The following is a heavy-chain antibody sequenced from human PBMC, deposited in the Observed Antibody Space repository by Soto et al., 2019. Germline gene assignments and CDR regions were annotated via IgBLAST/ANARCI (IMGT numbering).Heavy chain of an antibody. J-gene: IGHJ4*02. CDR3: AKGPDLRYCSSTSCSRRFDY. Sequence: EVQLLESGGGLVQPGGSLRLSSAASGFTFSSYAMSWVRQAPGKGLEWVSAISVSGGSTYYADSVKGRFTISRDNSKNTLYLQMNSLRAEDTAIYYCAKGPDLRYCSSTSCSRRFDYWGQGTLVTVSS. CDR2: ISVSGGST. CDR1: GFTFSSYA. D-gene: IGHD2-2*01. V-gene: IGHV3-23*01.